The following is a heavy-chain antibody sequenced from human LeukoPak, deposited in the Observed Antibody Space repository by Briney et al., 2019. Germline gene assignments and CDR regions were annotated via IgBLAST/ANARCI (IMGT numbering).Heavy chain of an antibody. V-gene: IGHV4-34*01. CDR3: ARVTGYIVEDYFDY. Sequence: SETLSLTCAVFGGSFDGYYWSWIRQSPGKGLEWIGEITYDGRTKYNPSLRSRVSISVDTSKIQFSLNLTSVTAADTAVYYCARVTGYIVEDYFDYWGQGTLVTVSS. D-gene: IGHD3-22*01. CDR2: ITYDGRT. J-gene: IGHJ4*02. CDR1: GGSFDGYY.